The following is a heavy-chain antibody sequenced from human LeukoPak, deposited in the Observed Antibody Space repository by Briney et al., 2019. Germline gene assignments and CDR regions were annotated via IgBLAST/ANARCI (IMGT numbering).Heavy chain of an antibody. J-gene: IGHJ4*02. D-gene: IGHD2-15*01. Sequence: GGSLRLSCAASGFTFSSAWLSWVRQAPGKGLEWVGRIKSKTDGGTTDYAAPVKGRFTISRDDSKNKLFLQMNSLKTEDTAVCYCTTEGYCSGGNCYSYDNWGQGNLVTVSS. CDR3: TTEGYCSGGNCYSYDN. CDR1: GFTFSSAW. CDR2: IKSKTDGGTT. V-gene: IGHV3-15*01.